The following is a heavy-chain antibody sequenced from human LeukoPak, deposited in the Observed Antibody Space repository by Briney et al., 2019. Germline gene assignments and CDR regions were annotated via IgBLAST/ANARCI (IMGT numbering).Heavy chain of an antibody. CDR2: IYYSGST. Sequence: PSETLSLTCTVSGGSISSSSYYWGWIRQPPGKGLEWIGSIYYSGSTYYNPSLKSRVTISVDTSKNQFSLKLSSVTAADTAVYYCARRGAVDTAMVHNWFDPWGQGTLVTVSS. D-gene: IGHD5-18*01. J-gene: IGHJ5*02. CDR1: GGSISSSSYY. CDR3: ARRGAVDTAMVHNWFDP. V-gene: IGHV4-39*01.